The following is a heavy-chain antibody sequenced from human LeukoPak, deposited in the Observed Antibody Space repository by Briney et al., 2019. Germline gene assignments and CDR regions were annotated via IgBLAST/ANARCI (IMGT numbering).Heavy chain of an antibody. J-gene: IGHJ4*02. CDR3: ARGGNYFRDY. CDR2: INHSGST. V-gene: IGHV4-34*01. D-gene: IGHD1-26*01. CDR1: GGSFSGYY. Sequence: SETLSLTCAVYGGSFSGYYWSWIRQPPGKGLEWIGEINHSGSTNYNPSLKSRVTISVDTSKNQFSLKLSSVTAADTAVYYCARGGNYFRDYWGQGILVTVSS.